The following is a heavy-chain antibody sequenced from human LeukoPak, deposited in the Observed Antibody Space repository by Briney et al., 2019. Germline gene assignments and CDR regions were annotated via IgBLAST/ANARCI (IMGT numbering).Heavy chain of an antibody. CDR3: ARPDGEGYFDY. V-gene: IGHV1-46*01. Sequence: ASVKVSCKASEYTFTSYYMHWVRQAPGQGLEWMGIINPSGGSTSYAQKFQGRVTMTRDTSTSTVYMELSSLRSEDTAVYYCARPDGEGYFDYWGQGTLVTVSS. J-gene: IGHJ4*02. CDR1: EYTFTSYY. CDR2: INPSGGST.